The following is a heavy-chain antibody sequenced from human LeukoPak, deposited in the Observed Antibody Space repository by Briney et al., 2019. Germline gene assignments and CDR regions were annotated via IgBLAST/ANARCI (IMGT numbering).Heavy chain of an antibody. D-gene: IGHD1-26*01. J-gene: IGHJ4*02. Sequence: SVNVSCKTSGGTFSSYAITWVRQAPGQGLEWMGGIIPIFGTANYAQKFQGRVTIKADESTSTAYMELSSLRSEDTAVYYCARDSGNYFFYYWGQGTLVTVSS. V-gene: IGHV1-69*13. CDR2: IIPIFGTA. CDR3: ARDSGNYFFYY. CDR1: GGTFSSYA.